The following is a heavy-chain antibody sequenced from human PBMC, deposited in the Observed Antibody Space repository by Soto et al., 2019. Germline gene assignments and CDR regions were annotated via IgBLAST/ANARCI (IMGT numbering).Heavy chain of an antibody. CDR3: ARHESSGWYYYDS. J-gene: IGHJ4*02. CDR2: IYNSGST. D-gene: IGHD6-19*01. CDR1: GGSISSYY. V-gene: IGHV4-59*08. Sequence: SETLSLTCTFSGGSISSYYWSWIRQPPGKGLEWIGYIYNSGSTNYNPSLKSRVTISVDMSKNHFSLKLNSVTAADTAVYYCARHESSGWYYYDSCGQGTLVTVSS.